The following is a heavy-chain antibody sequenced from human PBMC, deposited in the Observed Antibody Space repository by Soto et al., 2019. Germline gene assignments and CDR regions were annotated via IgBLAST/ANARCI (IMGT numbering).Heavy chain of an antibody. V-gene: IGHV3-48*03. CDR3: TRAAWFPYLSFY. CDR2: ISSSGSTA. D-gene: IGHD3-10*01. Sequence: GGSLRLSCAASGFTFSRFELHWVRQAPGKGLEWISYISSSGSTAYYASSVEGRFTISRDNANNSVYLQMDGLRAEDTALYYCTRAAWFPYLSFYWGQGALVTVSS. J-gene: IGHJ4*02. CDR1: GFTFSRFE.